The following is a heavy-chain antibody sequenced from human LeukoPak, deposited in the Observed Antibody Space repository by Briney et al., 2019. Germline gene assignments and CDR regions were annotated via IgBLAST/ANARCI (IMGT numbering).Heavy chain of an antibody. J-gene: IGHJ3*02. CDR2: INPNSGGT. CDR1: GYTFTGYY. V-gene: IGHV1-2*02. Sequence: GASVKVSCKASGYTFTGYYIHWVRQAPGQGLEWMGWINPNSGGTNYAQKFQGRVTMTRDTSIGTAYMELSRLRSDDTAVYYCARGENFYDSSAYYQGDACDIWGQGTMVTVSS. D-gene: IGHD3-22*01. CDR3: ARGENFYDSSAYYQGDACDI.